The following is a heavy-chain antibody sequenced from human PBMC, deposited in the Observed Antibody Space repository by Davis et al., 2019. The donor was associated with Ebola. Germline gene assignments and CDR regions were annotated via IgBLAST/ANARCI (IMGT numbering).Heavy chain of an antibody. Sequence: GESLKISCAASGFTFSSYGMHWVRQAPGKGLEWVAVIWYDGSNKYYADSVKGRFTISRDNSKNTLYLQMNSLRAEDTAVYYCARDRTPAGYEYSSFVGGNWFDPWGQGTLVTVSS. V-gene: IGHV3-33*01. J-gene: IGHJ5*02. CDR1: GFTFSSYG. CDR3: ARDRTPAGYEYSSFVGGNWFDP. D-gene: IGHD6-6*01. CDR2: IWYDGSNK.